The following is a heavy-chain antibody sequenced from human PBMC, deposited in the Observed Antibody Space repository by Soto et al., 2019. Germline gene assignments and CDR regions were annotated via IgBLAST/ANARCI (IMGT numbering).Heavy chain of an antibody. CDR3: ARDPYGPGWFDP. CDR1: GVTFSSYS. CDR2: ISSSSSYI. J-gene: IGHJ5*02. D-gene: IGHD3-10*01. V-gene: IGHV3-21*05. Sequence: GGSLRLSCAASGVTFSSYSMNWVRQAPGKGLEWVSYISSSSSYIYYADSEKGRFTISRDNAKNSLYLQMNSLRAEDTAVYYCARDPYGPGWFDPWGQGTLVTVSS.